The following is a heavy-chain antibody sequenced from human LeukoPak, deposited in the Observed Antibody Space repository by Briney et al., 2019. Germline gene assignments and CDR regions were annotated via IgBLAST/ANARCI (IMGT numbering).Heavy chain of an antibody. V-gene: IGHV4-34*01. J-gene: IGHJ5*02. Sequence: SETLSLTCAVFGGSFSGYYWSWIRQPPGKGLEWIGEINHSGSTNYNPSLKSRVTISVDTSKNQFSLKLSSVTAADMSVYYCARGRITISWGQGTLVTVSS. D-gene: IGHD3-3*01. CDR2: INHSGST. CDR3: ARGRITIS. CDR1: GGSFSGYY.